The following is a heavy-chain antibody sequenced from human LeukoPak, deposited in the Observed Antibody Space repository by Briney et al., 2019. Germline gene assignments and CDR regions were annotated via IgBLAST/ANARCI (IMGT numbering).Heavy chain of an antibody. CDR3: ARVYNWNDLSFDY. D-gene: IGHD1-20*01. CDR2: IIPIFGTA. Sequence: SVKVSCKASGHTFTSYDINWVRQAPGQGLEWMGGIIPIFGTANYAQKFQGRVTITADESTSTAYMELSSLRSEDTAVYYCARVYNWNDLSFDYWGQGTLVTVSS. CDR1: GHTFTSYD. V-gene: IGHV1-69*13. J-gene: IGHJ4*02.